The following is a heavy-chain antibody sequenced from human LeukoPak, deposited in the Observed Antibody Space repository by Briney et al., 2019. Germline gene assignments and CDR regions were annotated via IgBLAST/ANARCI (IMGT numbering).Heavy chain of an antibody. J-gene: IGHJ4*02. CDR1: GFTVSSNY. CDR2: IYSGGST. V-gene: IGHV3-53*01. Sequence: GGSLGLSCAASGFTVSSNYMSWVRQAPGKGLEWVSVIYSGGSTYYADSVKGRFTISRDNSKNTLYLQMNSLRAEDTAVYYCAKGLQQLASGGDYWGQGTLVTVSS. D-gene: IGHD6-6*01. CDR3: AKGLQQLASGGDY.